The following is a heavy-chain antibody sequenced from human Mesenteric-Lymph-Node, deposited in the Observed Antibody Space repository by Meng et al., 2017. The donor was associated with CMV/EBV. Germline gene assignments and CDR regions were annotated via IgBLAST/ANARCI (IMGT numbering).Heavy chain of an antibody. CDR2: IYPGDSVT. V-gene: IGHV5-51*01. J-gene: IGHJ5*02. CDR1: GYSFTTYW. D-gene: IGHD6-13*01. Sequence: NVSCKGSGYSFTTYWIGWVRQMPGKGLEWMGIIYPGDSVTRYSPSFQGQVTISADKSISTAYLQWSSLRASDTAMYYCARQVVAAGVNWFDPWGQGTLVTVSS. CDR3: ARQVVAAGVNWFDP.